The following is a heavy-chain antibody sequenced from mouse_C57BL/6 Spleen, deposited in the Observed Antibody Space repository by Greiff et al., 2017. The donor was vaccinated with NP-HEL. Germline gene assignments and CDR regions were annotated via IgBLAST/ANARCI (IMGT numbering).Heavy chain of an antibody. D-gene: IGHD1-1*01. V-gene: IGHV1-15*01. CDR3: TREGIYYYGRGAMDY. Sequence: VKLVESGAELVRPGASVTLSCKASGYTFTDYEMHWVKQTPVHGLEWIGAIDPETGGTAYNQKFKGKAILTADKSSSTAYMELRSLTSEDSAVYYCTREGIYYYGRGAMDYWGQGTSVTVSS. CDR1: GYTFTDYE. J-gene: IGHJ4*01. CDR2: IDPETGGT.